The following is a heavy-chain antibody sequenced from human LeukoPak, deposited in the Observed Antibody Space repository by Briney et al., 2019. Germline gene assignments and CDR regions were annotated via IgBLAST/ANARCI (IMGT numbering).Heavy chain of an antibody. CDR3: ASGPTTGYYYYMDV. D-gene: IGHD7-27*01. V-gene: IGHV4-61*02. Sequence: SQTLSLTCTVSGGSISSGGYYWNWIRQPAGKGLEWIGRIYTSGSTNYNPSLKSRVTISVDTSKNQFSLKLSSVTAADTAVYHCASGPTTGYYYYMDVWGKGTTVTVSS. J-gene: IGHJ6*03. CDR1: GGSISSGGYY. CDR2: IYTSGST.